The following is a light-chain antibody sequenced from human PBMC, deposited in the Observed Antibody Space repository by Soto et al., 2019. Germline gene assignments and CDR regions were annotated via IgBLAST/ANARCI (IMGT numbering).Light chain of an antibody. CDR1: QTISSDY. CDR3: QQYVGWT. CDR2: GTS. Sequence: EIVLTQSPGTLSVSPGERATLSSRASQTISSDYLAWYQQKPGQAPSLLIYGTSSRATGIPDRFSGSGSGTDFTLTISRLEPEDSAIYYCQQYVGWTFGQGTKVEIK. V-gene: IGKV3-20*01. J-gene: IGKJ1*01.